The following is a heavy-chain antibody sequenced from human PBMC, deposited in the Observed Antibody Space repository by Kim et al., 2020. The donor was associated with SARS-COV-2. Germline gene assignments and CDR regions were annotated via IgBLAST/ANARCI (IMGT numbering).Heavy chain of an antibody. Sequence: GESLQISCKGSGYRFTSYWIAWVRQMPGKGLEWMGIIYPGDSDTRYSPSFQGQVTISADKSISTAYLQWSILKASDTAMYYCARGINGYSYGFDYWGQGTLVSVSS. CDR1: GYRFTSYW. D-gene: IGHD5-18*01. J-gene: IGHJ4*02. CDR3: ARGINGYSYGFDY. V-gene: IGHV5-51*01. CDR2: IYPGDSDT.